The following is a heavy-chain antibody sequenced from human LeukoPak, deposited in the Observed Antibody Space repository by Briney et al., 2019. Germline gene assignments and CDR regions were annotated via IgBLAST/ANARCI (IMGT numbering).Heavy chain of an antibody. V-gene: IGHV7-4-1*02. Sequence: ASVKVSCKASGYTFTSYDINWVRQATGQGLEWMGWINTNTGNPTYAQGFTGRFVFSLDTSVSTAYLQISSLKAEDTAVYYCARDGDYYDSSGYYYRTSGWFDPWGQGTLVTVSS. CDR1: GYTFTSYD. D-gene: IGHD3-22*01. CDR2: INTNTGNP. J-gene: IGHJ5*02. CDR3: ARDGDYYDSSGYYYRTSGWFDP.